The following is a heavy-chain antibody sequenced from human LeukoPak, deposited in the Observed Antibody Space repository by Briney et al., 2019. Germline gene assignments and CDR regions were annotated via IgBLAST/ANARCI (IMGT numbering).Heavy chain of an antibody. CDR2: MFYSGST. Sequence: SETLSLTCTVSGGSFSSRSHYWGWIRQTPGEGLEWIGSMFYSGSTHYNPSLKSRVIIFVGTSKNQFYLKVSSVTAADTAVYYCARADVGINWFDPWGQGTLVTVSS. J-gene: IGHJ5*02. D-gene: IGHD1-26*01. CDR3: ARADVGINWFDP. CDR1: GGSFSSRSHY. V-gene: IGHV4-39*01.